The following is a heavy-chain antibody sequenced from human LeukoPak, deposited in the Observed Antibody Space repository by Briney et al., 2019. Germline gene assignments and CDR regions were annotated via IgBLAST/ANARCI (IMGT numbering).Heavy chain of an antibody. CDR3: ANPDY. CDR1: GFTFSSYG. CDR2: IQFDGRNK. V-gene: IGHV3-30*02. Sequence: GGSLRLSCAASGFTFSSYGMHWVRQAPGKGLEWVAFIQFDGRNKNYADSVKGRFIISRDNSKNTLYLQMNSLRAEDTAVYYCANPDYWGQGTLVTVSS. J-gene: IGHJ4*02.